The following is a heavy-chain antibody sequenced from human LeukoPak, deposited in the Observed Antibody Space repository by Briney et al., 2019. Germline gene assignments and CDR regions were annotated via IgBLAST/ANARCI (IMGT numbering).Heavy chain of an antibody. V-gene: IGHV3-64*01. CDR2: ISSNGGST. D-gene: IGHD6-19*01. Sequence: GGSLRLSCAASGFTFSSYAMHWVRQAPGKGLEYVSAISSNGGSTYYANSVKGRFTISRDNSKNTLYLQMGSLRAEDMAVYYCAREERYSSGWYFDYWGQGTLVTVSS. CDR3: AREERYSSGWYFDY. J-gene: IGHJ4*02. CDR1: GFTFSSYA.